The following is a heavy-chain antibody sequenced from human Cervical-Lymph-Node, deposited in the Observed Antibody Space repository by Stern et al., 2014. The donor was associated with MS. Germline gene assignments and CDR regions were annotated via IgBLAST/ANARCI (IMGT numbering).Heavy chain of an antibody. V-gene: IGHV3-53*04. CDR1: GFTVSSSY. J-gene: IGHJ6*02. CDR2: IYSGGNT. Sequence: EVQLLESGGGLVQPGGSLGLSCAASGFTVSSSYMSWVRQAPGEGLERVSVIYSGGNTYYADSVTGRFSISRSNSENTLYLQMNSLRPEDTAVYYCARDVSGYDNYYYYYGMDVWGQGTTVTVSS. CDR3: ARDVSGYDNYYYYYGMDV. D-gene: IGHD5-12*01.